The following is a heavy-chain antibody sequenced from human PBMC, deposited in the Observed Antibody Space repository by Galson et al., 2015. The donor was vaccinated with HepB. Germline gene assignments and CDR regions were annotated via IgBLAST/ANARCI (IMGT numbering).Heavy chain of an antibody. V-gene: IGHV3-30*18. CDR1: GFTFSSYG. CDR2: ISYEGSNK. CDR3: AKDAESGLFDY. Sequence: SLRLSCAASGFTFSSYGMCWVRQAPGKGLEWVAGISYEGSNKYYADSVKGRFTISKDKSKNTLYLQMKSLRSEDTAVYYCAKDAESGLFDYWGQGTLVTVSS. J-gene: IGHJ4*02.